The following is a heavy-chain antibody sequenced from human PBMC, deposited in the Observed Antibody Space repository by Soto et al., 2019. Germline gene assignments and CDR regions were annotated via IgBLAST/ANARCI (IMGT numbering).Heavy chain of an antibody. Sequence: AASVKVSCKASGYTFTSYSVHWVRQAPGQRLEWMGWINAGNGNTKYSQKFQGRVTITRDTSASTAYMELSSLRSEDTAVYYCARGSGYYYWDDYWGQGTLVTVSS. CDR1: GYTFTSYS. D-gene: IGHD3-22*01. CDR3: ARGSGYYYWDDY. CDR2: INAGNGNT. V-gene: IGHV1-3*01. J-gene: IGHJ4*02.